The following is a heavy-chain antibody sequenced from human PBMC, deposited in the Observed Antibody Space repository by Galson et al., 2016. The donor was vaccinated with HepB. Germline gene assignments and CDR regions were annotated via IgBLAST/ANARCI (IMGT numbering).Heavy chain of an antibody. CDR2: IYWNDDK. Sequence: PALVKPTQTLTLTCTFSGFSLDTGLGVAWLRQPPGKAPEWLALIYWNDDKRYSPFLKSRLTITKDTSKSQVVLTMTNMDPVDTATYYCAHSLWGDYCFDYWGQGTLVTVSS. CDR3: AHSLWGDYCFDY. D-gene: IGHD4-17*01. CDR1: GFSLDTGLG. V-gene: IGHV2-5*01. J-gene: IGHJ4*02.